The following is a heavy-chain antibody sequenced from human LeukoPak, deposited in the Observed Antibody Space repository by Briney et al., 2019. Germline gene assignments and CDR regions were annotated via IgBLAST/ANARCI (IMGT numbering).Heavy chain of an antibody. D-gene: IGHD3-10*01. CDR1: GFTFSSYW. Sequence: GGSLRLSCAASGFTFSSYWMTWLRQAPGKGLEWVANIQHDGSDQYYEDSVKGRFTISRDNAKDSLFLQMNSLRAEDTAVYFCARSFLMSFGELSSGGFDVWGQGAMVTVSS. V-gene: IGHV3-7*01. CDR2: IQHDGSDQ. CDR3: ARSFLMSFGELSSGGFDV. J-gene: IGHJ3*01.